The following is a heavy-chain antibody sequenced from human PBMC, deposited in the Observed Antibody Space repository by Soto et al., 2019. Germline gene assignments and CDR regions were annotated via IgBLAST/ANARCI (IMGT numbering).Heavy chain of an antibody. V-gene: IGHV1-3*01. J-gene: IGHJ3*02. CDR1: GYTFTSYA. CDR3: ARDPGRYYDSSGYYYDWISFDI. D-gene: IGHD3-22*01. Sequence: ASVKVSCKASGYTFTSYAMHWVRQAPGQRLEWMGWINAGNGNTKYSQKFQGRVTITRDTSASTAYMELSSLRSEDTAVYYCARDPGRYYDSSGYYYDWISFDIWGQGTMVTVSS. CDR2: INAGNGNT.